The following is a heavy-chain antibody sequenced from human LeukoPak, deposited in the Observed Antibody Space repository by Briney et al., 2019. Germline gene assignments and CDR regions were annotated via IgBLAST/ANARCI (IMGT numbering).Heavy chain of an antibody. CDR3: ARDPGFTMARGNGAFDI. CDR1: GGSISSYY. V-gene: IGHV4-4*07. Sequence: SETLSLTCTVSGGSISSYYWSWIRQPAGKGLEWIGRIYTSGSTNYNPSLKSRVTMSVGTSKNQFSLKLSSVTAADTAVYYCARDPGFTMARGNGAFDIWGQGTMVTVSS. CDR2: IYTSGST. J-gene: IGHJ3*02. D-gene: IGHD3-10*01.